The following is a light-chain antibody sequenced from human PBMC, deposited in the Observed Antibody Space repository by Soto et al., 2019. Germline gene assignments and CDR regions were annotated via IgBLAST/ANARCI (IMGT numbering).Light chain of an antibody. CDR1: QGISSW. Sequence: DILMTQSPSTLSASVGDRVTITCRASQGISSWLAWDQQKPGKAPRLLIYDASSLLSGVPSRFSGSGSGAGFTLTISSLQPEDLATYYCQQYHTYGYTFGQGNKLEI. V-gene: IGKV1-5*01. CDR3: QQYHTYGYT. CDR2: DAS. J-gene: IGKJ2*01.